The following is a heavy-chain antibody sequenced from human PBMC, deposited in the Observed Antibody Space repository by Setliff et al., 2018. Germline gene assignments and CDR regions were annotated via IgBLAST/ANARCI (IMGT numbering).Heavy chain of an antibody. J-gene: IGHJ4*02. V-gene: IGHV4-61*09. D-gene: IGHD5-18*01. Sequence: TLSLTCTVSGDSISSRTYYWSWIRQPAGKGLEWIGHIYTSWSTISNPSLKSRVTISLDTSKNQFSLKLSSVTAADTAIYYCAGRPQNTPMGPCDYWGQGTLVTVSS. CDR3: AGRPQNTPMGPCDY. CDR2: IYTSWST. CDR1: GDSISSRTYY.